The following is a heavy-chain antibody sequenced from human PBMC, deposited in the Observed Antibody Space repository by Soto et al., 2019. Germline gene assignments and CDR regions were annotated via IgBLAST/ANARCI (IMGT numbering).Heavy chain of an antibody. CDR3: AKEEMATIDY. CDR1: GFTFSHYG. CDR2: ISYDGSNK. V-gene: IGHV3-30*18. J-gene: IGHJ4*02. D-gene: IGHD5-12*01. Sequence: ESGGGVVQPGRSLRLSCAASGFTFSHYGMQWVRQAPGKGLEWVAVISYDGSNKYYADSVKGRFTISRDNSKNTLFLQMNSLRGEDTAVYFCAKEEMATIDYWGQGSLVTVSS.